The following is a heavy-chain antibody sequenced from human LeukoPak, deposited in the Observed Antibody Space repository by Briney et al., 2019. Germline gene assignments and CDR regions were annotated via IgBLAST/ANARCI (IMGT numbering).Heavy chain of an antibody. CDR1: GFTFSSYE. D-gene: IGHD7-27*01. CDR2: ISSSGSTI. V-gene: IGHV3-48*03. Sequence: QPGGSLRLSCAASGFTFSSYEMNWVRQAPGKGLEWVSYISSSGSTIYYADSVKGRFTISRDNAKNSLYLQMNSLRAEDTAVYYCASQLLRNSGFDYWGQGTLVTVSS. J-gene: IGHJ4*02. CDR3: ASQLLRNSGFDY.